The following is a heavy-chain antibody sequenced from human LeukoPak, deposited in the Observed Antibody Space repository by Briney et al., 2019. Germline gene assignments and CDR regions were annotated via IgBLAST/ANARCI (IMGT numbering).Heavy chain of an antibody. CDR2: MNPNSGNT. V-gene: IGHV1-8*03. Sequence: GASVKVSCKASGYTFTSYDINWVRQATGQGLEWMGWMNPNSGNTGYAQKFQGRVTITRNTSISTAYMELSSLRYEDTAVYYCARSLYYYGSGSYYLSGYWGQGTLVTVSS. CDR3: ARSLYYYGSGSYYLSGY. CDR1: GYTFTSYD. D-gene: IGHD3-10*01. J-gene: IGHJ4*02.